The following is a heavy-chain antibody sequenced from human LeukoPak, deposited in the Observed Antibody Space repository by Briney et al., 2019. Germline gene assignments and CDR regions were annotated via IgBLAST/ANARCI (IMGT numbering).Heavy chain of an antibody. CDR1: GYTFTNYD. D-gene: IGHD2-21*02. J-gene: IGHJ6*02. Sequence: ASVKVSCKASGYTFTNYDINWVRQAPGQGLEWMGWINPNSGGTNYAQKFQGRVTMARDTSISTAYMELSRLRSDDTAVYYCARGGSGHIVVVTAIRPNYYYYGMDVWGQGTTVTVSS. V-gene: IGHV1-2*02. CDR2: INPNSGGT. CDR3: ARGGSGHIVVVTAIRPNYYYYGMDV.